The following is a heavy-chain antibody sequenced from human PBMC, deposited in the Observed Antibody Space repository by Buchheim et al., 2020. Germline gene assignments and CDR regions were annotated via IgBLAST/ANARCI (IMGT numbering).Heavy chain of an antibody. J-gene: IGHJ4*02. CDR2: ISYDGSNK. CDR3: AKDEYSSSSYVDY. V-gene: IGHV3-30*18. Sequence: QVQLVESGGGVVQPGRSLRLSCAASGFTFSSYGMHWVRQAPGKGLEWVAVISYDGSNKYYADSVKGRFTIPRDNSKNTPYLQMNSLRAEDTAVYYCAKDEYSSSSYVDYWGQGTL. CDR1: GFTFSSYG. D-gene: IGHD6-6*01.